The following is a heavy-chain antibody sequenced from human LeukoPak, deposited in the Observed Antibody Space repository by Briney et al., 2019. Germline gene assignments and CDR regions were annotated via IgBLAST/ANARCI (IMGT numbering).Heavy chain of an antibody. CDR1: GFPFDDYG. V-gene: IGHV3-23*01. J-gene: IGHJ4*02. CDR2: ISGSGGST. D-gene: IGHD3-10*01. CDR3: ANKPRSYTDY. Sequence: GGSLRLSCAASGFPFDDYGMSWVRQAPGKGLEWVSAISGSGGSTYYADSVKGRFTISRDNSKNTLYLQMNSLRAEDTAVYYCANKPRSYTDYWGQGTLVTVSS.